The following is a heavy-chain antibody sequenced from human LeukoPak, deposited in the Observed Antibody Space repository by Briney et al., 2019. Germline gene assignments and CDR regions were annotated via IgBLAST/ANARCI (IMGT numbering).Heavy chain of an antibody. Sequence: SGTLSLTCTVSGGSISSYYWSWIRQPPGKGLEWIGYIYYSGSTNYNPSLKSRITISVDTSKNQFSLKLSFVTAADTAVYYCARGRNWNDSYFDYWGQGTLVTVSS. V-gene: IGHV4-59*01. J-gene: IGHJ4*02. CDR1: GGSISSYY. CDR3: ARGRNWNDSYFDY. D-gene: IGHD1-20*01. CDR2: IYYSGST.